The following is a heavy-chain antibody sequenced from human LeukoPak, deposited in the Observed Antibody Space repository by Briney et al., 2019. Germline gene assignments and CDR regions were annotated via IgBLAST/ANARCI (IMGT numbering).Heavy chain of an antibody. Sequence: SVKVSCKASGYTFTSYYMHWVRQAPGQGLEWMGGIIPIFGTANYAQKFQGRVTITADESTSTAYMELSSLRSEDTAVYYCARAIFYGSGSYYFDYWGQGTLVTVSS. CDR3: ARAIFYGSGSYYFDY. J-gene: IGHJ4*02. CDR1: GYTFTSYY. CDR2: IIPIFGTA. D-gene: IGHD3-10*01. V-gene: IGHV1-69*13.